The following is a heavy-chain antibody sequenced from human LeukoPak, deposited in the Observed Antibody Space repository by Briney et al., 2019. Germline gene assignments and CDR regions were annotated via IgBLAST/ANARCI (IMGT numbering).Heavy chain of an antibody. D-gene: IGHD3-22*01. V-gene: IGHV3-23*01. CDR2: ISGSGGST. CDR3: AKYLDSSGYYYYGFDY. CDR1: GFTFSSYA. Sequence: GGSLRLSCAAPGFTFSSYAMSWVRQAPGKGLEWVSAISGSGGSTYYADSVKGRFTISRDNSKNTLYLQMNSLRAEDTAVYYCAKYLDSSGYYYYGFDYWGQGTLVTVSS. J-gene: IGHJ4*02.